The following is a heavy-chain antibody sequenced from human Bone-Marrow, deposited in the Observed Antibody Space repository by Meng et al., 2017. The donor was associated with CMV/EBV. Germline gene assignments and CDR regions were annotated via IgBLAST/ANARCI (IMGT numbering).Heavy chain of an antibody. V-gene: IGHV1-18*01. CDR3: ARGGYSSSWSSFGY. J-gene: IGHJ4*02. CDR2: MNPNSGNT. CDR1: GYTFTSYG. Sequence: ASVKVSCKASGYTFTSYGISWVRQAPGQGLEWMGWMNPNSGNTGYAQKLQGRVTMTTDTSTSTAYMELRSLRSDDTAVYYCARGGYSSSWSSFGYWGQGTLVTVSS. D-gene: IGHD6-13*01.